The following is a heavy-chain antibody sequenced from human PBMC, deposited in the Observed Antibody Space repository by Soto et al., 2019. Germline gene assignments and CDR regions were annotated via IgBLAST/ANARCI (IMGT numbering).Heavy chain of an antibody. V-gene: IGHV1-18*01. D-gene: IGHD1-1*01. Sequence: QVQLVQSGAEVKKPGASVTVSCKASGYTFTSYGISWVRQAPGQGLEWMGWISSNNGNTKYAQKLQGRVSMTTDTSPSTAYVELRSLRSDDTAVYYCARDLNPGTGDSWGQGTLVTVSS. CDR3: ARDLNPGTGDS. CDR2: ISSNNGNT. J-gene: IGHJ4*02. CDR1: GYTFTSYG.